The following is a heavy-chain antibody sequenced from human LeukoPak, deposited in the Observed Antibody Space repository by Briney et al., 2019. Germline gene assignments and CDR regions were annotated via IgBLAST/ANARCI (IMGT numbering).Heavy chain of an antibody. V-gene: IGHV1-69*01. CDR1: GGTFSSYA. Sequence: SVKVSCKASGGTFSSYAISWVRQAPGQGLEWMGGIIPIFGTANYAQKFQGRVTITADESTSTAYMELGSLRSEDTAVYYCARNLGLMKNDPPAFDIWGQGTMVTVSS. CDR2: IIPIFGTA. J-gene: IGHJ3*02. CDR3: ARNLGLMKNDPPAFDI. D-gene: IGHD7-27*01.